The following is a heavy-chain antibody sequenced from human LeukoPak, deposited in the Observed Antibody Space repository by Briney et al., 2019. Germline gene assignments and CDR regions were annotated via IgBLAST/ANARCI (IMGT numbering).Heavy chain of an antibody. D-gene: IGHD3-10*01. CDR3: ARVRGDYYGSGSFGIDAFDI. CDR1: GGSISSYY. J-gene: IGHJ3*02. Sequence: SETLSLTCTVSGGSISSYYWSWIRQPPGKGLEWIGYIYYSGSTNYNPSLKSRVTISVDTSKNQFSLKLSSVTAADTAVYYCARVRGDYYGSGSFGIDAFDIWGQGTMVTVSS. CDR2: IYYSGST. V-gene: IGHV4-59*01.